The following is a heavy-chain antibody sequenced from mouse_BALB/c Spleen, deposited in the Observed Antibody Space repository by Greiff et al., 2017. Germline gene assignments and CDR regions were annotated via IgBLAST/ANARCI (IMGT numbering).Heavy chain of an antibody. J-gene: IGHJ2*01. CDR3: ARESTMITRYYFDY. CDR2: ISSGGSYT. Sequence: EVQLVESGGDLVKPGGSLKLSCAASGFTFSSYGMSWVRQTPDKRLEWVATISSGGSYTYYPDSVKGRFTISRDNAKNTLYLQMSSLKSEDTAMYYCARESTMITRYYFDYWGQGTTLTVSS. V-gene: IGHV5-6*01. D-gene: IGHD2-4*01. CDR1: GFTFSSYG.